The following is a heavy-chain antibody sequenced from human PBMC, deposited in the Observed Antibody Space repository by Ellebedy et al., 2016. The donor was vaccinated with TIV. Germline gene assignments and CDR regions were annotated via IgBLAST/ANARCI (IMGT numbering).Heavy chain of an antibody. CDR1: GFTFSSSW. CDR3: TRDLVLGSGSYGY. D-gene: IGHD3-10*01. V-gene: IGHV3-74*01. CDR2: IRGDGDET. Sequence: PGGSLRLSCAASGFTFSSSWMHWVRQAPGMGLVWVSRIRGDGDETNYADSVKGRYTISRDNAKNTLYLQMNSLRAEDKAVYYCTRDLVLGSGSYGYWGQGTLVTVSS. J-gene: IGHJ4*02.